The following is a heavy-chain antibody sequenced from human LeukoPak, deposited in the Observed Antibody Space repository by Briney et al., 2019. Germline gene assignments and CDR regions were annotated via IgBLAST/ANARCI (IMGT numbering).Heavy chain of an antibody. Sequence: ASVKVSCKASGYTFTSYGISWVRQAPGQGLEWMGWISAYNGNTNYVQKLQGRVTMTTDTSTSTAYMELRSLRSDDTAVYYCARDSYSGSYYDINYYGMDVWGQGTTVTVSS. D-gene: IGHD1-26*01. CDR1: GYTFTSYG. V-gene: IGHV1-18*01. CDR2: ISAYNGNT. J-gene: IGHJ6*02. CDR3: ARDSYSGSYYDINYYGMDV.